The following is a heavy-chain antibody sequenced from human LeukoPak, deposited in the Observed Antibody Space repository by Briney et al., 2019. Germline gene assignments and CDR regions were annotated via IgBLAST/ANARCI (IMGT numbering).Heavy chain of an antibody. CDR1: GFTFSSYT. D-gene: IGHD3-3*01. CDR3: ASSIFGVVLSTKLDY. Sequence: PGRSLRLSCAASGFTFSSYTMHWVRQAPGKGLEWVAVISYDGSNKYYADSVKGRFTISRDNSKNTLFLQMSSLRPEDTALYYCASSIFGVVLSTKLDYWGQGTLVTVSS. J-gene: IGHJ4*02. V-gene: IGHV3-30*03. CDR2: ISYDGSNK.